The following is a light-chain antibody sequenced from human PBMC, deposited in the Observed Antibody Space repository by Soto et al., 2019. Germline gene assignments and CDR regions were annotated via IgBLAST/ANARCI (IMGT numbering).Light chain of an antibody. CDR1: QGISNY. V-gene: IGKV1-27*01. CDR2: AAF. Sequence: DIQMTQSPSSLSASVGDRVTITCRASQGISNYLAWYQQKPGKVPKLLIYAAFTLQSGAPSRFSGSGFWTDFTLTSSSLQPEDVANDYCLKYDDVPWTFGQGTKVEIK. J-gene: IGKJ1*01. CDR3: LKYDDVPWT.